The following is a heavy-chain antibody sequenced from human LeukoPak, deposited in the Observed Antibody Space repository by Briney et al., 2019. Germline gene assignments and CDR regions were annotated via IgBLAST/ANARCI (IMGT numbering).Heavy chain of an antibody. CDR2: IYYSGST. CDR3: ARYSSGWRDAFDI. Sequence: SETLSLTCTVSGGSISSYYWSWIRQPPGKGLEWIGYIYYSGSTNYNPSLKSRVTISVDTSKNQFSLKLSSVTAADTAVYYCARYSSGWRDAFDIWGQGTMVTVSS. D-gene: IGHD6-19*01. J-gene: IGHJ3*02. CDR1: GGSISSYY. V-gene: IGHV4-59*08.